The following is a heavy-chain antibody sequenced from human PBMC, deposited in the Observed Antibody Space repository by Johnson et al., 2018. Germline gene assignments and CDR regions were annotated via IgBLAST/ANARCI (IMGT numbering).Heavy chain of an antibody. CDR3: ARRVNTFYSDNTAWCDP. Sequence: QVQLVQSGAEVKKPGAAVKISCKASGYPFTSNDINWVRQAPGQGLEWMGWMNPHSGDTGYAQNFLGRLKMTRDTSINTAYLELSSLTSEDTAVYFCARRVNTFYSDNTAWCDPWGHGPLVTVSS. J-gene: IGHJ5*02. CDR1: GYPFTSND. CDR2: MNPHSGDT. D-gene: IGHD3-22*01. V-gene: IGHV1-8*01.